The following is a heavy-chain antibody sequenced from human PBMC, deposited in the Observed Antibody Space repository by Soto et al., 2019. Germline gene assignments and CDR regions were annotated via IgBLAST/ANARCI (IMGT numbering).Heavy chain of an antibody. CDR3: SRLGYSTNIGIDY. CDR1: GGSISSGGYY. J-gene: IGHJ4*02. D-gene: IGHD3-22*01. V-gene: IGHV4-31*03. Sequence: QVQLQESGPGLVKPSQTLSLTCTVSGGSISSGGYYWSWIRQHPGKGLAWVGYIYYSGSTYYNPSLKSRVTRSGDTSKNQFSLKLSSGTAADAAVYYCSRLGYSTNIGIDYWGQGTLVTVSS. CDR2: IYYSGST.